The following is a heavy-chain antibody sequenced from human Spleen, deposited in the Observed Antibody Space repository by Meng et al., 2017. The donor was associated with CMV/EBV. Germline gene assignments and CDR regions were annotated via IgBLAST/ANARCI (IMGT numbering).Heavy chain of an antibody. CDR3: AKALRFLEDYYYGMDV. J-gene: IGHJ6*02. CDR1: GFTLSSYA. V-gene: IGHV3-30*04. CDR2: ISYDGRNE. Sequence: GGSLRLSCAASGFTLSSYAMHWVRQGPGKGLDWVATISYDGRNEYHADSVKGRFTISRGNSKNTLYLQMNSLRPEDTAVYYCAKALRFLEDYYYGMDVWGQGTTVTVSS. D-gene: IGHD3-3*01.